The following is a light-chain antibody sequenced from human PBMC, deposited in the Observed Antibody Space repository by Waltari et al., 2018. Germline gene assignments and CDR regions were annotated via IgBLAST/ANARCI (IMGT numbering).Light chain of an antibody. CDR1: NVGSKT. CDR3: QLWDSDSDHVV. V-gene: IGLV3-21*04. J-gene: IGLJ2*01. CDR2: YNN. Sequence: SYVLTQSPSVSVAPGETARIPCGGNNVGSKTVHWYQQKPGQARILVMFYNNDRPSGIPERFSGSNSGSTATLTISRVEAGDEADYYCQLWDSDSDHVVFGGGTKVTVL.